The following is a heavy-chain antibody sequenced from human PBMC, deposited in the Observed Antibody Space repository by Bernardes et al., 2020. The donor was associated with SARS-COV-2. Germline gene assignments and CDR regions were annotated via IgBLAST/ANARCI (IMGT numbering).Heavy chain of an antibody. V-gene: IGHV3-48*04. Sequence: GGSLRLSCAASGLPFSSFSMNWVRQAPGKGLEWVSYISPRGSTTHYADSVKGRFTISRDNAKNSLYLQMNSLRAEDTAVYYCASVEMTTNLGALDIWGQGTTVTVAS. CDR3: ASVEMTTNLGALDI. J-gene: IGHJ3*02. D-gene: IGHD4-4*01. CDR2: ISPRGSTT. CDR1: GLPFSSFS.